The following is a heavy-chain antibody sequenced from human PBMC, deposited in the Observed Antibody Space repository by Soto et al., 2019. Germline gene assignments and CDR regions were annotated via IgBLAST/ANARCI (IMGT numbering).Heavy chain of an antibody. CDR2: ISNSGDSS. V-gene: IGHV3-23*01. Sequence: EVQLLESGGGFVQPGGCVRLCCVASRFTFTSYAMTWVRQAPGKGLEWISGISNSGDSSDYADSVKGRCTISRDNSKGTQYRQIHSLRVEHPAVYYCAKDTYGTITSCHLATWAQLPLVSASS. D-gene: IGHD2-2*01. CDR1: RFTFTSYA. J-gene: IGHJ5*02. CDR3: AKDTYGTITSCHLAT.